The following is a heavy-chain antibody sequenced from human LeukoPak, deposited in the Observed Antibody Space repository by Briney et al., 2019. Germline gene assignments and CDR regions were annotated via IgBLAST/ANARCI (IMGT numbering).Heavy chain of an antibody. J-gene: IGHJ3*02. CDR3: ARDAGPHDSGSYYDAFDI. Sequence: ASVKVSCKACGYTFTSYYIHWVRQAPGQGLEWMGIINPSGGSTSYAQKFQGRVTMTRDTSTSTVYMELSGLRSEDTAVYYCARDAGPHDSGSYYDAFDIWGQGTMVTVSS. CDR1: GYTFTSYY. V-gene: IGHV1-46*01. CDR2: INPSGGST. D-gene: IGHD1-26*01.